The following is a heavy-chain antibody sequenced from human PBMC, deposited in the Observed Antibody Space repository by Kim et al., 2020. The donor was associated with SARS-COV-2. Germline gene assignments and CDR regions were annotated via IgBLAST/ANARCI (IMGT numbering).Heavy chain of an antibody. CDR2: IYYSGST. CDR1: GGSISSSSYY. Sequence: SETLSLTCTVSGGSISSSSYYWGWIRQPPGKGLEWIGSIYYSGSTYYNPSLKSRVTISVDTSKNQFSLKLSSVTATDTAVYYCARRHEGYFGYWGQGTLVTVSS. V-gene: IGHV4-39*01. J-gene: IGHJ4*02. CDR3: ARRHEGYFGY.